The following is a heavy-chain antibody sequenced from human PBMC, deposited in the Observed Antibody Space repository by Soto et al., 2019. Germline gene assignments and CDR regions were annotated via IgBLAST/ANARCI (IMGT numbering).Heavy chain of an antibody. CDR2: IYYSGST. J-gene: IGHJ4*02. V-gene: IGHV4-30-4*01. D-gene: IGHD3-22*01. CDR3: ARVKYYYDSSGYYYVSYFDY. Sequence: SETLSLTCTVSGGSISGGDYYWSWIRQPPGKGLEWIGYIYYSGSTYYNPSLKSRVTISVDTSKNQFSLKLSSVTAADTAVYYCARVKYYYDSSGYYYVSYFDYWGQGTLVTVSS. CDR1: GGSISGGDYY.